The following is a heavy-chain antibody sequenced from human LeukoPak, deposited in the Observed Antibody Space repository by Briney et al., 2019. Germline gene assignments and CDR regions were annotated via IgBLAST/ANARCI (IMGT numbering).Heavy chain of an antibody. D-gene: IGHD3-10*01. CDR1: GGSISSYY. Sequence: SETLSLTCIVSGGSISSYYWSWIRQPPGKGLEWVGYIYYSGSTNYNPSLMSRVTISVDTSKNQFSLKLSSVTAADTAVYYCARLNYYGSGQIDYWGQGTLVTVSS. J-gene: IGHJ4*02. CDR2: IYYSGST. CDR3: ARLNYYGSGQIDY. V-gene: IGHV4-59*08.